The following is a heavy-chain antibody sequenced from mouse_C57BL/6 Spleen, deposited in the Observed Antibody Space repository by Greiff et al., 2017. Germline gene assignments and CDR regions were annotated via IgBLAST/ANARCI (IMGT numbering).Heavy chain of an antibody. J-gene: IGHJ2*01. CDR1: GYTFTSYW. CDR2: IYPGNSDT. CDR3: TRWGTMVTTGDYFDY. V-gene: IGHV1-5*01. D-gene: IGHD2-2*01. Sequence: VQLQQSGTVLARPGASVKMSCKTSGYTFTSYWMHWVKQRPGQGLEWIGAIYPGNSDTSYNQKFKGKAKLTAVTSASTAYMELSSLTNEDSAVYYWTRWGTMVTTGDYFDYWGQGTTLTVSS.